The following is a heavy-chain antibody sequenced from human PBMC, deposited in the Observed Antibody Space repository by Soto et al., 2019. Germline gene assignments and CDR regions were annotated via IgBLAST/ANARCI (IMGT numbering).Heavy chain of an antibody. CDR2: IYYSGST. J-gene: IGHJ4*02. CDR1: GGSISSYY. V-gene: IGHV4-59*01. Sequence: SETLSLTCTVSGGSISSYYWSWIRQPPGKGLEWIGYIYYSGSTNYNPSLKSRVTISVDTSKNQFSLKLSSVTAADTAVYYCARDGAAAGTIWGQGTLVTVSS. CDR3: ARDGAAAGTI. D-gene: IGHD6-13*01.